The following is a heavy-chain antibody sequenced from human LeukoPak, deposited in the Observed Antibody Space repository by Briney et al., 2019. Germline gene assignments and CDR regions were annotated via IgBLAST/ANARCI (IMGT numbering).Heavy chain of an antibody. Sequence: GGSLRLSCAASGFTFSSYWMSWVRQAPGKGLEWVANIKQDGSEKYYVDSVKGRFTISRDNAKNSLYLQMNSLRAEDTAVYYCARGQYYGSGYFDYWGQGTLVTVSS. J-gene: IGHJ4*02. V-gene: IGHV3-7*04. D-gene: IGHD3-10*01. CDR2: IKQDGSEK. CDR3: ARGQYYGSGYFDY. CDR1: GFTFSSYW.